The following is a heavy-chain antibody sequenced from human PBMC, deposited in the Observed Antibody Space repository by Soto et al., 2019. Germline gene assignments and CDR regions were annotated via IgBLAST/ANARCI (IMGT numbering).Heavy chain of an antibody. CDR1: GFTFSSYA. CDR3: AFSSSPFDY. J-gene: IGHJ4*02. Sequence: GSLRLSCAASGFTFSSYAMSWVRQAPGKGLGWVSTISDSGGSTYYADSVKGRFTISRDNSKNTLYLQMNSLRAEDTAVYYCAFSSSPFDYWGQGTLVTVSS. CDR2: ISDSGGST. V-gene: IGHV3-23*01.